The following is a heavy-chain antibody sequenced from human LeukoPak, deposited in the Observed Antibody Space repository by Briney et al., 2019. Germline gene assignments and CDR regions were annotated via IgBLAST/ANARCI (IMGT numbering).Heavy chain of an antibody. CDR3: AREGDTAMVSSYYYMDV. CDR1: GFTFSSYS. J-gene: IGHJ6*03. CDR2: ISSSSSTI. Sequence: PGGSLRLSCAASGFTFSSYSMNWVRQAPGKGLEWVSYISSSSSTIYYADSVKGRFTISRDNAKNSLYLQMNSLRAEDTAVYYCAREGDTAMVSSYYYMDVWGKGTTVTVSS. V-gene: IGHV3-48*01. D-gene: IGHD5-18*01.